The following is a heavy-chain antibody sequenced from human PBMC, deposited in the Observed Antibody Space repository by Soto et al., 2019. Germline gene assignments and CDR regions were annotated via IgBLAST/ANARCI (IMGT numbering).Heavy chain of an antibody. CDR2: MNPNSGNT. CDR1: GYTFTSYD. Sequence: QVQLVQSGAEVKKPGASVKVSCKASGYTFTSYDINWVRQATGQGLEWMGWMNPNSGNTGYAQKFQGSGTKTRNTAISTADMELSSLRSEDTTSYYCAREKTSYGMDVWGQGTTVTVSS. CDR3: AREKTSYGMDV. V-gene: IGHV1-8*01. J-gene: IGHJ6*02.